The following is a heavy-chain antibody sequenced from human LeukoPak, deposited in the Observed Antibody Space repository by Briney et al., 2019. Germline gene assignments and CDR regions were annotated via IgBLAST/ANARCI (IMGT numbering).Heavy chain of an antibody. CDR2: IGTAGDT. J-gene: IGHJ4*02. V-gene: IGHV3-13*01. CDR3: ARASQMYSSGSLDY. D-gene: IGHD6-19*01. Sequence: PGRSLRLSCAASGFTFSSYDMHWVRQAPGKGLEWVSAIGTAGDTYYPGSVKGRFTISRENAKNSLYLQMNSLRAGDTAVYYCARASQMYSSGSLDYWGQGTLVTVSS. CDR1: GFTFSSYD.